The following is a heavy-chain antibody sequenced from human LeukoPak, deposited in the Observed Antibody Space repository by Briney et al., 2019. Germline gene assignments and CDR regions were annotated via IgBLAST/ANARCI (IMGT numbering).Heavy chain of an antibody. CDR2: ISSSSSTI. D-gene: IGHD3-16*01. CDR1: GVTFRIYS. J-gene: IGHJ4*02. Sequence: GRCLRLSSAASGVTFRIYSTKWVRGPPGRGREWVSYISSSSSTIYYSDSVQGRFTISRNNVKNSLYLQMNSLRAEDTAVYYWARPKWSDLIGLIDYWGQGTLVTVSS. CDR3: ARPKWSDLIGLIDY. V-gene: IGHV3-48*01.